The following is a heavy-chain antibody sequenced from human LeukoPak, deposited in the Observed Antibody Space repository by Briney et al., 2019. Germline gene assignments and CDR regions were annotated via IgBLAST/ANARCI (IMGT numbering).Heavy chain of an antibody. Sequence: PSETLSLTCAVYGGSFSGYYWSWIRQPPGKGLEWIGEINHSGSTNYNPSLKSRVTISVDTSKNQFSLKLSSVTAADTAVYYCARGSVLLWFGELGHWFDPWGQGTLVTVSS. D-gene: IGHD3-10*01. J-gene: IGHJ5*02. CDR1: GGSFSGYY. CDR2: INHSGST. CDR3: ARGSVLLWFGELGHWFDP. V-gene: IGHV4-34*01.